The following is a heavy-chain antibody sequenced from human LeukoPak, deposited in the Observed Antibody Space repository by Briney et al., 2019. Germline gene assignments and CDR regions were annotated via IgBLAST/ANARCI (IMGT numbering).Heavy chain of an antibody. CDR2: ISSSSSYI. V-gene: IGHV3-21*01. J-gene: IGHJ5*02. CDR1: GFTFSSYS. D-gene: IGHD3-16*01. CDR3: ARVGSYTATWFDP. Sequence: GGSLRLSCAASGFTFSSYSMNWVRQAPGKGLEWVSSISSSSSYIYYADSVKGRFTISRDNAKNSLYLQMNSLRAEDTAVYYCARVGSYTATWFDPWGQGTLVTVSS.